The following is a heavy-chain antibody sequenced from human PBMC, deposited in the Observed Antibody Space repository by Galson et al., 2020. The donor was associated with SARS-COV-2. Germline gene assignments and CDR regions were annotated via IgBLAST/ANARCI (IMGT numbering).Heavy chain of an antibody. J-gene: IGHJ4*02. CDR1: GFTLSSYE. V-gene: IGHV3-48*03. CDR3: ARGWDLAPFDY. CDR2: ISSSGSTI. Sequence: GESLKISCAASGFTLSSYEMNWVRQAPGKGLEWVSYISSSGSTIYNADSVKGRFTISRDNAKNSLYLQMNSLRAEDTAVYDCARGWDLAPFDYWGQGTLVTVSS. D-gene: IGHD1-26*01.